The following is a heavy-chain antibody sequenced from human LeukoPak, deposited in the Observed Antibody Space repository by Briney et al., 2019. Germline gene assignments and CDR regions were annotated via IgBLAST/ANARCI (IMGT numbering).Heavy chain of an antibody. J-gene: IGHJ4*02. D-gene: IGHD1-14*01. CDR3: TTLVGRNQKFDH. V-gene: IGHV3-72*01. CDR2: SRNKVNSFTT. CDR1: GFTFSDHY. Sequence: PGGSLRLSCEASGFTFSDHYMDWVRQAPGKGLEWLGRSRNKVNSFTTEYAASVKGRFTMSRDDSKNSLNLQMNSLKTEDTAVYYCTTLVGRNQKFDHWGQGTLVTVSS.